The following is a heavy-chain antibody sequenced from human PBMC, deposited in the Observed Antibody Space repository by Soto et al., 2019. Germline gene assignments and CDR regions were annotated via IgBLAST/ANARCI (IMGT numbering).Heavy chain of an antibody. CDR1: GFTFSSYS. J-gene: IGHJ4*02. D-gene: IGHD3-10*01. Sequence: GGSLRLSCAASGFTFSSYSMSWVRQAPGKGLEWVSYISSSSSTIYYADSVKGRFTISRDNAKNSLYLQMNSLRAEDTAVYYCARDLQITMVRGTSVYWGQGTLVTVSS. V-gene: IGHV3-48*01. CDR3: ARDLQITMVRGTSVY. CDR2: ISSSSSTI.